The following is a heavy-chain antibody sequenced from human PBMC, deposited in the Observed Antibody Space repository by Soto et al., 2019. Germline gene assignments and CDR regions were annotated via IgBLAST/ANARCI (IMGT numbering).Heavy chain of an antibody. CDR1: GYTFTSYG. Sequence: ASVKVSCKASGYTFTSYGISWVRQAPGQGLEWMGWISAYNGNTNYAQKLQGRVTMTTDTSTSTAYMELRSLRSDDTAVHYCARSRDKYYDFWSGYYTIYYYYYGMDVWGQGTTVTVSS. J-gene: IGHJ6*02. CDR2: ISAYNGNT. V-gene: IGHV1-18*01. CDR3: ARSRDKYYDFWSGYYTIYYYYYGMDV. D-gene: IGHD3-3*01.